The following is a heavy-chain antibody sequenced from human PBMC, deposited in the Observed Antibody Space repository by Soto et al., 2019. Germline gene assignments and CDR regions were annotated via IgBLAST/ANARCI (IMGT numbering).Heavy chain of an antibody. CDR2: IYPGDSDT. CDR3: ATAYVYDFENSNYYRDAFDI. D-gene: IGHD3-22*01. CDR1: GYSFTSYW. Sequence: GESLKISCKGSGYSFTSYWIGWVRQMPGEGLEWMGIIYPGDSDTRYSPSFQGQVTISADKSISTAYLQWSSLKASDTAMYYCATAYVYDFENSNYYRDAFDIWGQGTLVTVSS. V-gene: IGHV5-51*01. J-gene: IGHJ3*02.